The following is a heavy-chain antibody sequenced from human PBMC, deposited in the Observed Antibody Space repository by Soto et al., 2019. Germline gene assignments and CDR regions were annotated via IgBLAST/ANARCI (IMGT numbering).Heavy chain of an antibody. J-gene: IGHJ5*02. V-gene: IGHV3-23*01. CDR3: AKSRHYDILTGYFRFDP. Sequence: EVQLLESGGGLVQPGGSLRLSCAASGFTFSIYAMSWVRQAPGKGLECVSAISGSGGSTYYADSVKGRFTISRDNSKNTLYLQMNSLRAEDTAVYYCAKSRHYDILTGYFRFDPWGQGTLVTVSS. CDR2: ISGSGGST. CDR1: GFTFSIYA. D-gene: IGHD3-9*01.